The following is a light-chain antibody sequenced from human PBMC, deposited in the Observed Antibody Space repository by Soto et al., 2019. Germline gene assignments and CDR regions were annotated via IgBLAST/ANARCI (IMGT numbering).Light chain of an antibody. CDR2: EVT. CDR3: CSYRSGSTYV. J-gene: IGLJ1*01. Sequence: QSVLTQPPSVSGSPGQSVTISCTGTSSDVGSYNRVSWYQQPPGTAPKVMIYEVTNRPSGVPDRFSGSKSGNTASLTISGLQAEDEADYYCCSYRSGSTYVFGSGTKVTVL. V-gene: IGLV2-18*02. CDR1: SSDVGSYNR.